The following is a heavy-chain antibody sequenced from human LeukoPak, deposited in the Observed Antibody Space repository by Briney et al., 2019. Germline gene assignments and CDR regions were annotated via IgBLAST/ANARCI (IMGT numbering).Heavy chain of an antibody. CDR3: ARAYCSSTSCFG. CDR2: ISYTSRAR. V-gene: IGHV3-48*01. J-gene: IGHJ4*02. CDR1: GFTFSSYN. Sequence: GGSLRLSCAASGFTFSSYNMNWVRQAPGKGREWVSSISYTSRARYYADSVKGRFTISRDNVKNSLYLQMDSLRAEDTAVYYCARAYCSSTSCFGWGEGTLVTVSS. D-gene: IGHD2-2*01.